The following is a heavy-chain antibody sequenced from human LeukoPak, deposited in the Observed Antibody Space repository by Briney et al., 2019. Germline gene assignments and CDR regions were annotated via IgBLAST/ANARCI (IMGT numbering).Heavy chain of an antibody. V-gene: IGHV1-8*03. Sequence: ASVKVSCKASGYTFTSYDINWVRQATGQGLEWMGWMNPNSGNTGYAQKFQGRVTITRNTCISTAYMELSSLRSEDTAVYSCARSDYGEYQLGSYYMAVWGKGTTVTVS. CDR3: ARSDYGEYQLGSYYMAV. CDR1: GYTFTSYD. J-gene: IGHJ6*03. CDR2: MNPNSGNT. D-gene: IGHD4-17*01.